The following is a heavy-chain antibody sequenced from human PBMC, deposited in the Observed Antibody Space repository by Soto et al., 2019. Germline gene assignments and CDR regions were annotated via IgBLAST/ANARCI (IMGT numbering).Heavy chain of an antibody. CDR1: GGSISSYY. Sequence: PSETLSLTCTVSGGSISSYYWSWIRQPPGKGLEWIGYIYYSGSTNYNPSLKSRVTISVDTSKNQFSLKLSSVTAADTAVYYCARKGGYSGYDFSYWGQGTLLTVSS. CDR3: ARKGGYSGYDFSY. D-gene: IGHD5-12*01. V-gene: IGHV4-59*01. CDR2: IYYSGST. J-gene: IGHJ4*02.